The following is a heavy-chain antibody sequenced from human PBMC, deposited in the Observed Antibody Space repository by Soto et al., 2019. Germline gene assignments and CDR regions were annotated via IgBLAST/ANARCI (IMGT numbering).Heavy chain of an antibody. J-gene: IGHJ6*02. V-gene: IGHV3-23*01. D-gene: IGHD2-2*01. CDR1: GFTFSSYA. CDR2: ISGSGGST. CDR3: AKERAPRFLNIVVVPAAISGYYYGMDV. Sequence: EVQLLESGGGLVQPGGSLRLSCAASGFTFSSYAMSWVRQAPGKGLEWVSAISGSGGSTYYADSVKGRFTISRDNSKNTLYLQMNRLRAEDTAVYYCAKERAPRFLNIVVVPAAISGYYYGMDVWGQGTTVTVSS.